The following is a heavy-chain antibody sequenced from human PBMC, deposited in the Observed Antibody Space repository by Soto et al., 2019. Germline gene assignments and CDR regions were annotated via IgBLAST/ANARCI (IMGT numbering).Heavy chain of an antibody. Sequence: VQLQESGEGLVKPSETLSLTCTVSGGSVSSYHWTWIRQSPGKGLEWIGYIYYNGTTDYNPSLKCRVTISVSTSKRQFSLRLTSVTAADTAVYSCAREFFWRSSSSPTYYYYLDVWGKGTTVTVSS. V-gene: IGHV4-59*02. D-gene: IGHD6-6*01. CDR2: IYYNGTT. CDR3: AREFFWRSSSSPTYYYYLDV. J-gene: IGHJ6*03. CDR1: GGSVSSYH.